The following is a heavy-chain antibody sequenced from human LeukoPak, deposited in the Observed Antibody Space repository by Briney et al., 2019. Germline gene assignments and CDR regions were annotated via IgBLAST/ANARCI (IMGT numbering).Heavy chain of an antibody. J-gene: IGHJ4*02. V-gene: IGHV1-8*01. CDR3: ARVTRYSSSWYLSYYFDY. CDR2: MNPNSGHT. D-gene: IGHD6-13*01. CDR1: GYTFTSYD. Sequence: ASVKVSCKASGYTFTSYDINWVRQATGQGLEWMGWMNPNSGHTGYAQKFQGRVTMTRNTSISTAYMELSSLRSEDTAVYYCARVTRYSSSWYLSYYFDYWGQGTLVTVSS.